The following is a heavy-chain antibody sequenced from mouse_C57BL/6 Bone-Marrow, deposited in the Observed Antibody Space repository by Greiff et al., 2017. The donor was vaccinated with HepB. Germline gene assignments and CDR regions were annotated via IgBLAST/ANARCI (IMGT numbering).Heavy chain of an antibody. V-gene: IGHV14-2*01. CDR3: ALYYGSSYKFAY. J-gene: IGHJ3*01. CDR2: IDPEDGET. D-gene: IGHD1-1*01. Sequence: EVQLKESGAELVKPGASVKLSCTASGFNIKDYYMHWVKQRTEQGLEWIGRIDPEDGETKYAPKFQGKATITADTSSNTAYLQLSSLTSEDTAVYYCALYYGSSYKFAYWGQGTLVTVSA. CDR1: GFNIKDYY.